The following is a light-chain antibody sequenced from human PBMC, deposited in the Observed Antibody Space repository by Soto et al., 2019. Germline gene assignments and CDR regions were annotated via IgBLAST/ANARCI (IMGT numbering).Light chain of an antibody. J-gene: IGLJ1*01. Sequence: QSALTQPASMCGSPGQSITISCTGTSSDVGGYNYVSWYQQHPGKAPKLMIYDVTNRPSGVSNRFSGSKSGNTASLTISGLQAEDEADYYCSSYTSSSTYVFGIGTKLTVL. CDR2: DVT. CDR3: SSYTSSSTYV. CDR1: SSDVGGYNY. V-gene: IGLV2-14*01.